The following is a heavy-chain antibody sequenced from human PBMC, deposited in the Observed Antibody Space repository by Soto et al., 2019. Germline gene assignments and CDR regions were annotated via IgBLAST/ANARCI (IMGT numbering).Heavy chain of an antibody. J-gene: IGHJ6*02. Sequence: KVSCKASGGTFSSYAISWVRQAPGQGLEWMGGIIPIFGTANYAQKFQGRVTITADKSTSTAYMELSSLRSEDTAVYYCARASGSGSYYEYYYYGMDVWGQGTTVTVSS. CDR1: GGTFSSYA. V-gene: IGHV1-69*06. D-gene: IGHD3-10*01. CDR3: ARASGSGSYYEYYYYGMDV. CDR2: IIPIFGTA.